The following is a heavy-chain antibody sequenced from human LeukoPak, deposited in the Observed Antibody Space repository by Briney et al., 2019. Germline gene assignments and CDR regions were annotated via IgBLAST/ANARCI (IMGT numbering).Heavy chain of an antibody. Sequence: GGSLKISCEAPEFTLSFHGMAWVRKPPGKGQDWVANIGQDGSQRYYVDSVKGRFTISRDNAKNSLYLQMNSLRVDDTAVFYCVRGKLGGDDSFDIWGQGTMVTVSS. CDR3: VRGKLGGDDSFDI. CDR2: IGQDGSQR. D-gene: IGHD7-27*01. J-gene: IGHJ3*02. V-gene: IGHV3-7*01. CDR1: EFTLSFHG.